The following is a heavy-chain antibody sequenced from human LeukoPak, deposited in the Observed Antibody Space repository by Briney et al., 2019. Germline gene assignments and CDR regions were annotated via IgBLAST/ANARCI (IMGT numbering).Heavy chain of an antibody. Sequence: ASVKVSCKASGYTFTSYAMNWVRQAPGQGLEWMGIINPSGGSTSYAQKFQGGVTMTRDTSTSTVYMELSSLRSEDTAVYYCARDYYDSSGYSTDFDYWGQGTLVTVSS. V-gene: IGHV1-46*01. D-gene: IGHD3-22*01. CDR3: ARDYYDSSGYSTDFDY. CDR1: GYTFTSYA. CDR2: INPSGGST. J-gene: IGHJ4*02.